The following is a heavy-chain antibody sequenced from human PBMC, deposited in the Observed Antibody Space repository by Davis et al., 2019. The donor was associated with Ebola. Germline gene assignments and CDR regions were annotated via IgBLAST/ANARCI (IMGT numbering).Heavy chain of an antibody. CDR3: ARGGGPELPYITIYIN. CDR2: IIPIFGTA. Sequence: AASVKVSCKASGGTFSSYAISWVRQAPGQGLEWMGGIIPIFGTANYAQKLQGRVTMTTDTSTSTAYMELRSLSSDDTAVYYCARGGGPELPYITIYINWGQGTLVTVSS. V-gene: IGHV1-69*05. D-gene: IGHD3-9*01. CDR1: GGTFSSYA. J-gene: IGHJ4*02.